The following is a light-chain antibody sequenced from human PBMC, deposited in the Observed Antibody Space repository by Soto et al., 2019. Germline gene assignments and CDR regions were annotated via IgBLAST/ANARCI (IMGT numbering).Light chain of an antibody. CDR3: QQYSSYSWT. V-gene: IGKV1-5*01. J-gene: IGKJ1*01. Sequence: DIQITQSPSTLSASVGDRVTITCRASQSISSWLAWYQQRPGKAPNLLIYDGASLESGGPSRFCSSGSGTAFTLTISSLQPDDFATDYCQQYSSYSWTFGQGTKVDI. CDR2: DGA. CDR1: QSISSW.